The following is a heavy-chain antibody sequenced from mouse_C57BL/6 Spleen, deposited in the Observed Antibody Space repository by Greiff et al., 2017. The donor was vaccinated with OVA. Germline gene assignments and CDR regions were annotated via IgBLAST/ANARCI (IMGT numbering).Heavy chain of an antibody. D-gene: IGHD1-1*01. CDR1: GFSLSTSGMG. CDR3: ARSPSTVVAPGYFDV. J-gene: IGHJ1*03. V-gene: IGHV8-12*01. CDR2: IYWDDDK. Sequence: QVTLKESGPGILQSSQTLSLTCSFSGFSLSTSGMGVSWIRQPSGKGLEWLAHIYWDDDKRYNPSLKSRLTISKDTSRNQVFLKITSVDTADTATYYCARSPSTVVAPGYFDVWGTGTTVTVSS.